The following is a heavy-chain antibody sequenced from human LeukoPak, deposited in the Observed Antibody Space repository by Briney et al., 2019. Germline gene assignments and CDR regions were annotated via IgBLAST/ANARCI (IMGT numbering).Heavy chain of an antibody. D-gene: IGHD2-15*01. J-gene: IGHJ4*02. CDR1: GYTFTGYY. Sequence: ASVKVSCKASGYTFTGYYMHWVRQAPGQGLEWMGWINPNTGGTNYAQKFQGRVTMTRDTTISTAYMELSRLTSDDTAVYYCASEHCSGGSCYCLYWGQGTLVTVSS. CDR3: ASEHCSGGSCYCLY. CDR2: INPNTGGT. V-gene: IGHV1-2*02.